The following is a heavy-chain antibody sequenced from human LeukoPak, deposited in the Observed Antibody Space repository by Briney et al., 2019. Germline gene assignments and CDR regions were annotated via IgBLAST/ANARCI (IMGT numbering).Heavy chain of an antibody. CDR2: IYPGDSDT. CDR1: GYRFSNYW. D-gene: IGHD2-21*02. CDR3: ARPPYKTASCGGDCSPY. V-gene: IGHV5-51*01. Sequence: GESLKISCKASGYRFSNYWIGWVRQMPGKGLEWMGAIYPGDSDTSYSPSFQGQVTISADKSISTAYLQWNSLRASDTAMYYCARPPYKTASCGGDCSPYWGQGTLVTVSS. J-gene: IGHJ4*02.